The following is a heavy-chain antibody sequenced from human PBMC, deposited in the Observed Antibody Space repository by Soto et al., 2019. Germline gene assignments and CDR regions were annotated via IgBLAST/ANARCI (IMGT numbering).Heavy chain of an antibody. CDR3: ARDSGTAIDY. CDR2: IWYDGSNK. J-gene: IGHJ4*02. V-gene: IGHV3-33*01. Sequence: VAVIWYDGSNKYYADSVKGRFTISRDNSKNTLYLQMNSLRAEDTAVYYCARDSGTAIDYWGQGTLVTVSS.